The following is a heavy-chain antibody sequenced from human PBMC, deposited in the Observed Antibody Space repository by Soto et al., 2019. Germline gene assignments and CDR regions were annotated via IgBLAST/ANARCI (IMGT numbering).Heavy chain of an antibody. CDR2: ISSSGRQT. CDR3: AKALSKMNTGWFDP. V-gene: IGHV3-23*01. D-gene: IGHD4-17*01. J-gene: IGHJ5*02. Sequence: VGSLRLSCAASGFTFSNYAMSWVRQAPGKGLEWVSAISSSGRQTYSADSVRGRFTILRDNSKNALYLQMNSLRAEDTAVYYCAKALSKMNTGWFDPWGQGTLVTVSS. CDR1: GFTFSNYA.